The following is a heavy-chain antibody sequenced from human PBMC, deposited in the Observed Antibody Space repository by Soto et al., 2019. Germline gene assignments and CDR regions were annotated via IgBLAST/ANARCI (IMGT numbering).Heavy chain of an antibody. CDR1: GVPIRRYF. CDR2: AYHSADT. V-gene: IGHV4-59*01. CDR3: AGSKKRGVTVDY. Sequence: QVQLQESGPGLVKPSETLSLTCTESGVPIRRYFWSWIRQPPGKGLEWVGCAYHSADTKYSPSLMNRATSSTDPAKNQFPLRLSSVTAADTSLYYCAGSKKRGVTVDYWGQGVLVTVSS. J-gene: IGHJ4*02. D-gene: IGHD3-10*01.